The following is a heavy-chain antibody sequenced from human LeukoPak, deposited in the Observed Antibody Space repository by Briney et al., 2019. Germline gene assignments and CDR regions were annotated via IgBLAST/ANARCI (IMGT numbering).Heavy chain of an antibody. V-gene: IGHV1-46*01. J-gene: IGHJ4*02. Sequence: ASVKVSCKASGYTFTGYYMHWVRQAPGQGLEWMGIINPSGGSTSYAQKFQGRVTMTRDTSTSTVYMELSSLRSEDTAAYYCARVDSSGYYYGYWGQGTLVTVSS. D-gene: IGHD3-22*01. CDR3: ARVDSSGYYYGY. CDR2: INPSGGST. CDR1: GYTFTGYY.